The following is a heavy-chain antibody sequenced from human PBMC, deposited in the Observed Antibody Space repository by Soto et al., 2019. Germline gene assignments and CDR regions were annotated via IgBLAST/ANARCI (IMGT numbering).Heavy chain of an antibody. CDR2: ISGSGGST. CDR3: AKQRTSNMITFGGVVFY. Sequence: GGSLRLSCAASGFTFSSYAMSWVRQAPGKGLEWVSAISGSGGSTYYADSVKGRFTISRDNSKNTLYLQMNSLRAEDTAVYYCAKQRTSNMITFGGVVFYWGQGTLVTVSS. V-gene: IGHV3-23*01. D-gene: IGHD3-16*01. CDR1: GFTFSSYA. J-gene: IGHJ4*02.